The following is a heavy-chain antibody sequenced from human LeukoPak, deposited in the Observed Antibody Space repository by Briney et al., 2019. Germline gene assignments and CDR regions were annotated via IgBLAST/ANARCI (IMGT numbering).Heavy chain of an antibody. J-gene: IGHJ5*02. D-gene: IGHD4-11*01. CDR1: GGSISSSSYY. CDR2: IYYSGST. Sequence: SETLSLTCPVSGGSISSSSYYWGWIRQPPGKGLEWIGSIYYSGSTYYNPPLKSRVTISVDTSKNQFSLKLSSVTAADTAVYYCARHGLTTRFDPWGQGTLVTVSS. CDR3: ARHGLTTRFDP. V-gene: IGHV4-39*01.